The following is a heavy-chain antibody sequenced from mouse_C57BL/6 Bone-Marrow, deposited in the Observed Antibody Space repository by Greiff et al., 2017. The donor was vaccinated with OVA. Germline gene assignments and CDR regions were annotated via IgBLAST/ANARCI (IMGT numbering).Heavy chain of an antibody. CDR1: GFTFSDYG. CDR2: ISSGSSTI. Sequence: EVKLMESGGGLVKPGGSLKLSCAASGFTFSDYGMHWVRQAPEKGLEWVAYISSGSSTIYYADTVKGRFTISRDNAKNTLFLQMTSLVSEDTAMYYCANLGRDVWGTGTTVTVSS. V-gene: IGHV5-17*01. D-gene: IGHD4-1*01. J-gene: IGHJ1*03. CDR3: ANLGRDV.